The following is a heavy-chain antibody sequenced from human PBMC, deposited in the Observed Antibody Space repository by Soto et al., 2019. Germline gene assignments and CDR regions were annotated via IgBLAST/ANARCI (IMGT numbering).Heavy chain of an antibody. CDR2: ISYDGSNK. D-gene: IGHD6-6*01. V-gene: IGHV3-30*04. Sequence: GGSLRLSCAASGFTFSSYAMHWVRQAPGKGLEWVAVISYDGSNKYYADSVKGRFTISRDNSKNTLYLQMNSLRAEDTAVYYWAREALEYSSSYYYYYGMDVWGQGTTVTVSS. CDR3: AREALEYSSSYYYYYGMDV. J-gene: IGHJ6*02. CDR1: GFTFSSYA.